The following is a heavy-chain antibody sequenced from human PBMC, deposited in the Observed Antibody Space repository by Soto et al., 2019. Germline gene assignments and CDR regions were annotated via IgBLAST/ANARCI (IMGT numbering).Heavy chain of an antibody. CDR2: ISYDGSNK. V-gene: IGHV3-30*18. D-gene: IGHD3-22*01. CDR1: EFTFSSYG. CDR3: AKDRHAYGSSGSWVDDY. Sequence: QVQLVESGGGVVQPGRSLRLSCAASEFTFSSYGMHWVRQAPGKGLEWVAVISYDGSNKYYADSVKGRFTISRDNSKNQRYLEMNSLRAGDKVVYDCAKDRHAYGSSGSWVDDYWGQGTLVTVSS. J-gene: IGHJ4*02.